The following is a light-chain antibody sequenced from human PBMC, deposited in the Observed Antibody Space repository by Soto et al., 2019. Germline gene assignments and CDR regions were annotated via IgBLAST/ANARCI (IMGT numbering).Light chain of an antibody. CDR3: QFYNSYSWT. CDR1: QFISTW. Sequence: DIQMTQSPSTLSASVGDRVTITCRANQFISTWVAWFQQKPGKAPRLLIYEASALQSGVPSRFRGSGSGTEFTLSISSLQRDDFATYYCQFYNSYSWTFGQGTKVEI. V-gene: IGKV1-5*01. J-gene: IGKJ1*01. CDR2: EAS.